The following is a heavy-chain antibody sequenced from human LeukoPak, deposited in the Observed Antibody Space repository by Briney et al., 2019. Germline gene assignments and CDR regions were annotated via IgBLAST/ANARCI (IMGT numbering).Heavy chain of an antibody. J-gene: IGHJ6*03. CDR2: IYTSGST. Sequence: SETLSLTCTVSGVSISSYYWSWLRQPAGKGLEWIGRIYTSGSTNYNPSLKSRVTMSVDTSKNQFSLKLSSVTAADTAVYYCARDYYGSGSYYYYYMDVWGKGTTVTISS. CDR3: ARDYYGSGSYYYYYMDV. D-gene: IGHD3-10*01. CDR1: GVSISSYY. V-gene: IGHV4-4*07.